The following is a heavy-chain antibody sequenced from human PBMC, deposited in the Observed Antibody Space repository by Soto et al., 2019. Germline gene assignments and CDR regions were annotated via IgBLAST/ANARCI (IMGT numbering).Heavy chain of an antibody. V-gene: IGHV1-18*01. Sequence: QVQLVQSGAEVKKPGASVKVSCKASGYTFTSYGISWVRQAPGQGLEWMGWISAYNGNTNYAQKLQGRVTMTTDTTTRTAYMELRSLRSDDTAVYYCARDHLAGLYSSGWYLDYWGQGTLVTVSS. D-gene: IGHD6-19*01. CDR3: ARDHLAGLYSSGWYLDY. CDR1: GYTFTSYG. CDR2: ISAYNGNT. J-gene: IGHJ4*02.